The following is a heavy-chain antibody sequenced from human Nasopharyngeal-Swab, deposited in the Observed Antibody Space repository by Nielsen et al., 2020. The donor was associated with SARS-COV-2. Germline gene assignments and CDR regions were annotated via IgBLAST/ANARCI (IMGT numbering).Heavy chain of an antibody. CDR2: IHSSGTT. V-gene: IGHV4-59*01. CDR1: GGSISTYY. Sequence: SETLSLTCTVSGGSISTYYWSWIRQPPGKGLEWIGYIHSSGTTNYNPSLKSRVTISVDTSKNQFSLKLSSVTAADTAVYYCARDHSYYDSNGYYFDYWGLGTLVTVPS. CDR3: ARDHSYYDSNGYYFDY. J-gene: IGHJ4*02. D-gene: IGHD3-22*01.